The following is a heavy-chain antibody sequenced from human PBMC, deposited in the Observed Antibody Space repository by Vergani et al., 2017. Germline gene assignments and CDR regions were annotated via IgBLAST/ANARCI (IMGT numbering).Heavy chain of an antibody. CDR2: IIPIFGTA. J-gene: IGHJ6*02. D-gene: IGHD3-22*01. CDR1: GGTFSSYA. CDR3: ARVYYDSSGYYEGYYYYYGMDV. V-gene: IGHV1-69*01. Sequence: QVQLVQSGAEVKKPGSSVKVSCKASGGTFSSYAISWVRQAPGQGLEWMGGIIPIFGTANYAQKFQGRVTITADESTSTAYMELSSLRSEDTAVYYCARVYYDSSGYYEGYYYYYGMDVWGQGTTVTGSS.